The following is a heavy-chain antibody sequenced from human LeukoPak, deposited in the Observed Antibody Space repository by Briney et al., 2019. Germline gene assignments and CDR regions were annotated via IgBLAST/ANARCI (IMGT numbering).Heavy chain of an antibody. CDR2: IYYSGST. V-gene: IGHV4-59*01. CDR1: GGSISSYY. Sequence: PSETLSLTCTVSGGSISSYYWSWIRQPPGKGLEWIGYIYYSGSTNYNPSLKSRVTISVDTSKNQFSLKLSSVTAANTAVYYCARGGPPTVTRFDYWGQGTLVTVSS. J-gene: IGHJ4*02. D-gene: IGHD4-17*01. CDR3: ARGGPPTVTRFDY.